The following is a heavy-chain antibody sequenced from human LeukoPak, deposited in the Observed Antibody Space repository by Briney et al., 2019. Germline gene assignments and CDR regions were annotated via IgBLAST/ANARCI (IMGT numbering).Heavy chain of an antibody. J-gene: IGHJ4*02. D-gene: IGHD3-22*01. Sequence: GGSLRLSCVASGFTFSSYWMSWVRQAPGKGLEWVANIKEDGSEKYYVDSVKGRFIISRDNAKNSLYLQMNSLRAEDTAVYYCARDIIHSSGLPNYWGQGTLVTVSS. CDR3: ARDIIHSSGLPNY. V-gene: IGHV3-7*01. CDR2: IKEDGSEK. CDR1: GFTFSSYW.